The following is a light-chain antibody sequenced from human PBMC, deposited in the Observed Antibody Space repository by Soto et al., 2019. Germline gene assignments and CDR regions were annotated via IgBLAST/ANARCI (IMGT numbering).Light chain of an antibody. V-gene: IGKV3-15*01. CDR3: QHYKTWPLS. Sequence: ELVLTQSPATLSVSPGERATLSCRASQGVGSALAWYQQAPGQAPRLLIYDASTRATGIPARSSGDGSGTEFTLTISSLQSDDIAVYYCQHYKTWPLSFGGGTKVDIK. J-gene: IGKJ4*01. CDR2: DAS. CDR1: QGVGSA.